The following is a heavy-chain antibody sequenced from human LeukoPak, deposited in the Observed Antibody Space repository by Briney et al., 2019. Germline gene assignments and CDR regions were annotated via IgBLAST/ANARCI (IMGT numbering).Heavy chain of an antibody. D-gene: IGHD4-17*01. Sequence: GGSLRLSWAASGFTFSSYAMSWVRQAPGKGREWVSVIYSGGSTYYADSVKGRFTISRDNSKNTLYLQMNSLRAEDTAVYYCARAPMTTVTTSDYWGQGTLVTVSS. CDR2: IYSGGST. V-gene: IGHV3-66*01. CDR1: GFTFSSYA. J-gene: IGHJ4*02. CDR3: ARAPMTTVTTSDY.